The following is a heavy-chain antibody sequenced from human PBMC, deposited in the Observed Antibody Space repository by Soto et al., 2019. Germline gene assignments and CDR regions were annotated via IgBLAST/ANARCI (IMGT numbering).Heavy chain of an antibody. D-gene: IGHD4-17*01. J-gene: IGHJ5*02. Sequence: SETLSLTCTVSGGSISSCDYYWSWIRQPPGKGLEWIGYIYYSGSTYYNPSLKSRVTISVDTSKNQFSLKLSSVTAADTAVYYCARVPLEDYGGNSVRLDPWGQGTLVTISS. CDR2: IYYSGST. CDR3: ARVPLEDYGGNSVRLDP. V-gene: IGHV4-30-4*01. CDR1: GGSISSCDYY.